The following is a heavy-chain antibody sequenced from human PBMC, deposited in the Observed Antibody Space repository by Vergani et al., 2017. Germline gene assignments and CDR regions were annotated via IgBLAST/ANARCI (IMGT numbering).Heavy chain of an antibody. CDR1: GFTFSSYA. CDR3: ARGGRGDFLSSFDF. CDR2: ISYDGSNK. V-gene: IGHV3-30-3*01. Sequence: QVQLVESGGGVVQPGRSLRLSCAASGFTFSSYAMHWVRQAPGKGLEWVAVISYDGSNKYYADSVKGRFTISRDNSKNTLYLQMNSLRAEDTAVYYCARGGRGDFLSSFDFWGQG. J-gene: IGHJ4*01. D-gene: IGHD2-21*02.